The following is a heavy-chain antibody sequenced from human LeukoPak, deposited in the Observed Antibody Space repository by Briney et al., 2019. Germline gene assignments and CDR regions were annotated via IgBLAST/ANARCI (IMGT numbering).Heavy chain of an antibody. CDR2: INPKTGGT. V-gene: IGHV1-2*02. CDR3: AKDVIGDRRVYIDH. D-gene: IGHD4-17*01. J-gene: IGHJ4*02. CDR1: GYTFTDYN. Sequence: ASVKLSCKTSGYTFTDYNIDWARQAPGQGLEWMGLINPKTGGTEYAQKFQGRVTVTRDTSINTAYMELTSLKSDDTAVYYCAKDVIGDRRVYIDHWGRGTAVTVSS.